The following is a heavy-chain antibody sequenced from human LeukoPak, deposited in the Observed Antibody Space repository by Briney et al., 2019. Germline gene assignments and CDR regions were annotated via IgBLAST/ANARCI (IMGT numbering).Heavy chain of an antibody. CDR3: AKDLRGYYDLEAFFDY. V-gene: IGHV3-23*01. CDR2: IGGSGVDT. Sequence: PGGSLRLSCAASGFTFSNYAMNWVRQAPGKGLEWVSAIGGSGVDTFYADSVKGRFTISRDNSNNTLYLQMNSLRAEDTAIYYCAKDLRGYYDLEAFFDYWGQGTLVTVSS. CDR1: GFTFSNYA. J-gene: IGHJ4*02. D-gene: IGHD3-3*01.